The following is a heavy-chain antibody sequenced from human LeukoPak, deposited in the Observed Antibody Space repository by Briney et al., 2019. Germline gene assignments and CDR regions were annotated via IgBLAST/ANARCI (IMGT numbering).Heavy chain of an antibody. CDR1: GYSISSGYY. D-gene: IGHD3-9*01. CDR3: ARVGYFDWFTGPD. J-gene: IGHJ4*02. CDR2: IYHSGST. V-gene: IGHV4-38-2*01. Sequence: PSETLSLTCAVSGYSISSGYYWGWIRQLPGKGLEWIGSIYHSGSTYYNPSLKSRVTISVDTSKNQFSLKLSSVTAADTAVYYCARVGYFDWFTGPDWGQGTLITVSS.